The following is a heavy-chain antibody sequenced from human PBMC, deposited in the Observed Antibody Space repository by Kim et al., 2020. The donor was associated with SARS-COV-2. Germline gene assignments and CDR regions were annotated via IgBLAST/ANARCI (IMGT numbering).Heavy chain of an antibody. CDR2: K. CDR3: ARVGSSSWSFDY. V-gene: IGHV3-7*01. D-gene: IGHD6-13*01. Sequence: KVYVDSVKGRFTISRDNAKNSLYLQMNSLRAEDTAVYYCARVGSSSWSFDYWGQGTLVTVSS. J-gene: IGHJ4*02.